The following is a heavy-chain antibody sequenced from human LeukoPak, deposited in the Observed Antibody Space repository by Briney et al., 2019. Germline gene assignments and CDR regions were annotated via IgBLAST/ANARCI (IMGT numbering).Heavy chain of an antibody. V-gene: IGHV1-69*06. CDR1: GGTFSSYA. D-gene: IGHD4-17*01. J-gene: IGHJ4*02. CDR2: IIPIFGTA. Sequence: PSLKVSCKASGGTFSSYAISWVRQAPGQGLEWMGGIIPIFGTANYAQKFQGRVTITADKSTSTAYMELSSLRSEDTAVYYCARGPDYGDYEPFDYWGQGTLVTVSS. CDR3: ARGPDYGDYEPFDY.